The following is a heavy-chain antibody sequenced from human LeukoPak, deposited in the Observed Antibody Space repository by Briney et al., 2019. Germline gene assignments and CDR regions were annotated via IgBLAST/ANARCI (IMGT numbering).Heavy chain of an antibody. J-gene: IGHJ4*02. Sequence: GESLKISCKASGYRFTNYWIGWVRQMPGKGLEWMTIIYPGDSETRYSPSFQGQVTISADKSIGTMYLPWSSLKASDTAMYYSARALRTGQGDYVPVLWGQGTLVIVSS. D-gene: IGHD4-17*01. CDR3: ARALRTGQGDYVPVL. CDR2: IYPGDSET. V-gene: IGHV5-51*01. CDR1: GYRFTNYW.